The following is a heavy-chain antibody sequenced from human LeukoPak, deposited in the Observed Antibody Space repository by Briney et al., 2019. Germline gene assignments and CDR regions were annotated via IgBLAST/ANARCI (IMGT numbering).Heavy chain of an antibody. D-gene: IGHD3-16*01. V-gene: IGHV4-59*01. J-gene: IGHJ5*02. CDR3: ARGVTGFDP. CDR2: NSYSGIT. Sequence: PSETLSLTCTVSGGSISSYYWSWIRQPPGKGLEWIGYNSYSGITNYNPSLKSRVTISVDTSKNHSSLNLSSVTAADTAVYYCARGVTGFDPWGQGTLVTVSS. CDR1: GGSISSYY.